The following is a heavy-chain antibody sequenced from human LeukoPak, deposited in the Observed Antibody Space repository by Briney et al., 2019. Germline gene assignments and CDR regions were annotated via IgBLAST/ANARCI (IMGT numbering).Heavy chain of an antibody. CDR1: GFTFSSYW. J-gene: IGHJ6*03. CDR2: IKQDESQK. D-gene: IGHD5-12*01. CDR3: ARGSRAIVATKFARGRYMDA. V-gene: IGHV3-7*01. Sequence: PGGSLRLSCVASGFTFSSYWMSWVRQAPGKGLEWVANIKQDESQKYYVDSVKGRFTISRDNAQKTLYLQMSSLRDEDTAVYFCARGSRAIVATKFARGRYMDARGKGTTVTVSS.